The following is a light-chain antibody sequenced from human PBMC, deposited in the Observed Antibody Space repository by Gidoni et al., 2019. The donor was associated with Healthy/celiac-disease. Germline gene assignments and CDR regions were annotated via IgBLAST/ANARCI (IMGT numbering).Light chain of an antibody. J-gene: IGLJ1*01. V-gene: IGLV2-23*01. CDR3: CSYAGSSTYV. Sequence: QSALTQPAYVSGSPGQSITISCTGTSRDVGSYNLVSWYQQHPGKAPNLMIYEGSKRPSGVSNRFSGPKSGNTASLTISGLQAEDEADYYCCSYAGSSTYVFGTGTKVTVL. CDR2: EGS. CDR1: SRDVGSYNL.